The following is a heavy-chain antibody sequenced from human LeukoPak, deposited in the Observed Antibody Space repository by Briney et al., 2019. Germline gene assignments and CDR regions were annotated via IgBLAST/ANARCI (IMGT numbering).Heavy chain of an antibody. D-gene: IGHD1-7*01. Sequence: PGGSLRLSCAASGFTFIRNWMSWVRQAPGKGLEWVANINEDGNEKYYVDSVAGRFTISRDNAKNSLYLQMNSLRAEYTAVYYCARDPDAGTTDYWGQGTLVTVSS. J-gene: IGHJ4*02. V-gene: IGHV3-7*01. CDR1: GFTFIRNW. CDR2: INEDGNEK. CDR3: ARDPDAGTTDY.